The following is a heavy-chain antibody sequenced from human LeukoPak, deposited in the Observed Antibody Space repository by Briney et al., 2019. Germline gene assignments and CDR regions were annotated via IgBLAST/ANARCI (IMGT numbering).Heavy chain of an antibody. Sequence: PSETLSLTCTVSGVSISSYYWTWILQPPGKGLEWIGNIDYSGNTKYNPSLKSRVTISVDTSKNQFSLKLSSVTAADTAVFFCARWYYDSSGYRYFDYWGQGTLVTVSS. V-gene: IGHV4-59*01. D-gene: IGHD3-22*01. CDR3: ARWYYDSSGYRYFDY. CDR1: GVSISSYY. CDR2: IDYSGNT. J-gene: IGHJ4*02.